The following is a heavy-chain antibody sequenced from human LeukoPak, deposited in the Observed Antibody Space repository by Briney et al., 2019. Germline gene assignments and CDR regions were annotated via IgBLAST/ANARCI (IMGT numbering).Heavy chain of an antibody. CDR2: MNPYSGNT. CDR3: ARGSPDYSNFHYMDV. Sequence: GASVKVSCKASGYTFTSYGISWVRQATGQGLEWMGWMNPYSGNTGYAPKFQGRVTMTRNTAISTAYMELSSLRSDDTAVYYCARGSPDYSNFHYMDVWGKGTTVTVSS. D-gene: IGHD4-11*01. V-gene: IGHV1-8*02. J-gene: IGHJ6*03. CDR1: GYTFTSYG.